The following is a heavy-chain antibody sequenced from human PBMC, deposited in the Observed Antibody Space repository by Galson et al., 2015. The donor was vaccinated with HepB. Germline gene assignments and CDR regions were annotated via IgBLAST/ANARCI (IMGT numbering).Heavy chain of an antibody. CDR3: ARDPPNWRSHGGSFDY. D-gene: IGHD3-16*01. CDR1: GYTFTGYY. CDR2: INPNSGGT. V-gene: IGHV1-2*06. J-gene: IGHJ4*02. Sequence: SVKVSCKASGYTFTGYYMHWVRQAPGQGLEWMGRINPNSGGTNYAQKFQGRVTMTRDTSTSTVYMELSSLRSEDTAVYYCARDPPNWRSHGGSFDYWGQGTLVTVSS.